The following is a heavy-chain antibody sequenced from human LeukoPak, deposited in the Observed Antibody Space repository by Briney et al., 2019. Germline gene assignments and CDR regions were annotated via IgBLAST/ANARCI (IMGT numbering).Heavy chain of an antibody. CDR1: GFTFDDYA. Sequence: GGSLRLSCAASGFTFDDYAMHWVRQAPGKGLEWVSGISWNSGSIGYADSVKGRFTISRDNAKNSLYLQMNSLRAEDTALYYCASRALKIVGATTLWVYYFDYWGQGTLVTVSS. D-gene: IGHD1-26*01. J-gene: IGHJ4*02. CDR2: ISWNSGSI. CDR3: ASRALKIVGATTLWVYYFDY. V-gene: IGHV3-9*01.